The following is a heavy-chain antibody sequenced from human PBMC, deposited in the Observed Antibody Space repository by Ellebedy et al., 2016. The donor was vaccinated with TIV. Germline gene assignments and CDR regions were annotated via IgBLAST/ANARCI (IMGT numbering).Heavy chain of an antibody. CDR2: IRQDGSEK. CDR1: GFSLSSYW. D-gene: IGHD4-17*01. J-gene: IGHJ3*02. CDR3: ATDGSYGDYLSPTHAFVI. Sequence: GGSLRLSCGASGFSLSSYWMSWVRQAPGKGLEWVANIRQDGSEKYFVDSVEGRFTLSRDNAKKSQYVHLNSLRAEDTAMYYCATDGSYGDYLSPTHAFVIWGQGTMVTVSS. V-gene: IGHV3-7*01.